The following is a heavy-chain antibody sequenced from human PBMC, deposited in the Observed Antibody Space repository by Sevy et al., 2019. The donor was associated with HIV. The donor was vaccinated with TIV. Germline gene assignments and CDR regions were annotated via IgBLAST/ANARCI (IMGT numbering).Heavy chain of an antibody. D-gene: IGHD6-13*01. V-gene: IGHV3-7*01. J-gene: IGHJ4*02. Sequence: GGSLRLSCTASGFTFGDYWMNWVRQAQGKGGEWVGNIKEDGSETNNVDSVKGGFTISRDNAKNSLYLQMNSLRAEDTAVYYCAKGVDSWGQGTLVTVSS. CDR3: AKGVDS. CDR2: IKEDGSET. CDR1: GFTFGDYW.